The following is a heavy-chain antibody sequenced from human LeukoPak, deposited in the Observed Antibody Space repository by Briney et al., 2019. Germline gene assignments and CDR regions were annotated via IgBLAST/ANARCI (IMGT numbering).Heavy chain of an antibody. CDR2: IHYTGST. CDR3: ARENIYMHYFDY. Sequence: SETLSLTCTVSDDSISSSISNYYWGWIRQPPGKGLEWIGYIHYTGSTNYNPSLKNRITISGDTSKSQFSLKLTSVTAADTAVYYCARENIYMHYFDYWGQGTVVTVPS. J-gene: IGHJ4*02. CDR1: DDSISSSISNYY. D-gene: IGHD2/OR15-2a*01. V-gene: IGHV4-61*01.